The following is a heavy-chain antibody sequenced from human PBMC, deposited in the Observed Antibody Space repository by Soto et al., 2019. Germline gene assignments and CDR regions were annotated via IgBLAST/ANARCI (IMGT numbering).Heavy chain of an antibody. D-gene: IGHD4-17*01. J-gene: IGHJ6*02. CDR3: ARGPFYGDYVENGMDV. CDR1: GFTFSDYY. Sequence: PGGSLRLSCAASGFTFSDYYMSWIRQAPGKGLEWVSYISSSSSYTNYADSVKGRFTISRDNAKNSLYLQMNSLRAEDTAVYYCARGPFYGDYVENGMDVWGQGTTVTV. V-gene: IGHV3-11*05. CDR2: ISSSSSYT.